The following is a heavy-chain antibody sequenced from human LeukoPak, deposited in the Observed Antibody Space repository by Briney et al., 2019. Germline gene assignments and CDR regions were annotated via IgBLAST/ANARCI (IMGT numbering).Heavy chain of an antibody. Sequence: SGGSLRPSCAASGFTFSSYAMHWVRQAPGKGLEWVAVISYDGSNKYYADSVKGRFTISRDKSKNTLYLQMNSLRAEDTAVYYCAFRRKGKSSSEQWLTNWFDPWGQGTLVTVSS. CDR1: GFTFSSYA. V-gene: IGHV3-30-3*01. CDR3: AFRRKGKSSSEQWLTNWFDP. D-gene: IGHD6-19*01. CDR2: ISYDGSNK. J-gene: IGHJ5*02.